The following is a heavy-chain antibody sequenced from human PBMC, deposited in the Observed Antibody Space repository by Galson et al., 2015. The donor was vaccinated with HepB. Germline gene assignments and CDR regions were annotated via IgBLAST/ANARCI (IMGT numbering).Heavy chain of an antibody. V-gene: IGHV1-18*01. J-gene: IGHJ4*02. CDR1: GYTFPSYD. D-gene: IGHD5-12*01. CDR2: ISGYNGYT. CDR3: VRARATDFDY. Sequence: SVKVSCKASGYTFPSYDITWVRQAPGQGLEWMGWISGYNGYTKYAQKFQGRVSMTTDTSTSTAYMEVRNLRSDDTAVYYCVRARATDFDYWGQGTLVTVSS.